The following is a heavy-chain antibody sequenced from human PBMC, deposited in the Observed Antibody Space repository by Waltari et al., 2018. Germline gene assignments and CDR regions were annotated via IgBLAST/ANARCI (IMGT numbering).Heavy chain of an antibody. CDR1: GGSISSSSYY. CDR3: ASVVGGAFDI. J-gene: IGHJ3*02. CDR2: IYYSGST. V-gene: IGHV4-39*01. Sequence: QLQLQESGPGLVKPSETLSLTCTVSGGSISSSSYYWGWIRQPPGKWLEWIGSIYYSGSTYYNPSLKSRVTISVDTSKNQFSLKLSSVTAADTAVYYCASVVGGAFDIWGQGTMVTVSS. D-gene: IGHD3-16*02.